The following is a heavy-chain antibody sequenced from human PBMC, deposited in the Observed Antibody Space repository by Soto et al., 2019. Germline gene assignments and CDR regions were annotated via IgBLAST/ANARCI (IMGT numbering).Heavy chain of an antibody. CDR3: ERVPKDAVFDY. CDR2: ISAYNGNT. D-gene: IGHD2-15*01. V-gene: IGHV1-18*01. Sequence: ASVKVSCKASGYTFTSYGISWVRQAPGQGLEWMGWISAYNGNTNYAQKLQGRVTMTTDTSTSTAYMERRSLRSDGTAVYYCERVPKDAVFDYWGQGTLVTVSS. J-gene: IGHJ4*02. CDR1: GYTFTSYG.